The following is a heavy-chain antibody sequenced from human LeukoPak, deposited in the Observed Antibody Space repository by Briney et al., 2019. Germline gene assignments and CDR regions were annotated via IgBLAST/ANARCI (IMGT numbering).Heavy chain of an antibody. D-gene: IGHD6-13*01. CDR2: INGDGTTT. V-gene: IGHV3-74*01. CDR3: AILVSSRFTSDSFDI. J-gene: IGHJ3*02. Sequence: GGSLRLSCAASGFSIRNYWMHWVRQVPGKGLVWVSRINGDGTTTTYADSVKGRFTISRDNAKNTLHLQMNSLRAEDTAVYYCAILVSSRFTSDSFDIWGQGTVVTVSS. CDR1: GFSIRNYW.